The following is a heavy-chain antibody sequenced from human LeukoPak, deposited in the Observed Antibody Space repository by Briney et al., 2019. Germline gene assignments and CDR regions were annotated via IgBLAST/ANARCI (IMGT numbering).Heavy chain of an antibody. CDR3: ARGHHFWSGFNWFDP. V-gene: IGHV1-18*01. Sequence: ASVKVSCKASGYTFTSYGISWVRQAPGQGLEWMGWISAYNGNTNYAQKLQGRVTMTTDTSTSTAYMELRSLRSDDTAVYYCARGHHFWSGFNWFDPWGQGTLVTVSS. CDR2: ISAYNGNT. J-gene: IGHJ5*02. CDR1: GYTFTSYG. D-gene: IGHD3-3*02.